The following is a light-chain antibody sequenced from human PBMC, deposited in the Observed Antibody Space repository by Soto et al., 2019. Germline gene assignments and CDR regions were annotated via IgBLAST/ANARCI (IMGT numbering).Light chain of an antibody. J-gene: IGKJ1*01. CDR1: QSVSSY. CDR3: QQYKKWPRT. Sequence: EIVLTQSPGTLSLSPGDRAPLSCRAGQSVSSYLAWYQQKPGQAPRLLIYDASNRATGIPARFSGSGSGTDFTLTISRLEPEDFAMFYCQQYKKWPRTFGHGTKVDIK. V-gene: IGKV3-11*01. CDR2: DAS.